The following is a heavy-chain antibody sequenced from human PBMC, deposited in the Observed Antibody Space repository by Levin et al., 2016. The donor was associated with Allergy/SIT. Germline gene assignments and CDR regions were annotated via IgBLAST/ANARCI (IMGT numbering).Heavy chain of an antibody. J-gene: IGHJ3*01. D-gene: IGHD3/OR15-3a*01. CDR2: VYYSGST. V-gene: IGHV4-59*13. Sequence: SETLSLTCTVSGASINSYYWSWIRQPPGKGLEWVGYVYYSGSTNYNPSLKSRVTISIDTSRNHFSLRLSSVTAADTAVYYCARVTTDPITSSGLPRAGAFDVWGQGTVVSVSS. CDR3: ARVTTDPITSSGLPRAGAFDV. CDR1: GASINSYY.